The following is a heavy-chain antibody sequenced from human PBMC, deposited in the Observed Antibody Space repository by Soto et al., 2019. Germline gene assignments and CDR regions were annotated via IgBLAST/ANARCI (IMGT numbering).Heavy chain of an antibody. CDR3: ATTRDYGDYDGPNWFDP. CDR1: GYSISSGYY. CDR2: IYHSGST. Sequence: SETLSLTCAVSGYSISSGYYWGWIRQPPGKGLEWIGSIYHSGSTYYNPSLKSRVTISVDTSKNQFSLKLSSVTAADTAVYYCATTRDYGDYDGPNWFDPWGQGTLVTVS. D-gene: IGHD4-17*01. J-gene: IGHJ5*02. V-gene: IGHV4-38-2*01.